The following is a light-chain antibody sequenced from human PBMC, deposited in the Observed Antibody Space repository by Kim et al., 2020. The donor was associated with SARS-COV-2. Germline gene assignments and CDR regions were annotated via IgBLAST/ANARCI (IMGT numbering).Light chain of an antibody. J-gene: IGLJ2*01. V-gene: IGLV3-1*01. Sequence: VSPGQTASITCSGDKLGDRYACWYQQRPGLSPVLVIYEDDKRPSGIPERFSGSNSGNTATLTISGTQAMDEADYYCQAWDTATHVVFGGGTQLTVL. CDR1: KLGDRY. CDR3: QAWDTATHVV. CDR2: EDD.